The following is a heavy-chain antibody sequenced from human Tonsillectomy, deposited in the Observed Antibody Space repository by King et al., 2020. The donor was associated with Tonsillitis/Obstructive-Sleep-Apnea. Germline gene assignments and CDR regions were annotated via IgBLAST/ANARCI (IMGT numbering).Heavy chain of an antibody. V-gene: IGHV5-51*01. CDR1: GYSFTSYW. J-gene: IGHJ3*02. CDR2: IYPGDSDT. Sequence: QLVQSGAEVKEPGESLKISCKGSGYSFTSYWIGWVRQMPGKGLEWMGIIYPGDSDTRYSPSFQGQVTISADKSFTPAYLQWSSLKASDTAMYYCARQLEEVVVPVNRAFDIWGQGTMVTVSS. CDR3: ARQLEEVVVPVNRAFDI. D-gene: IGHD2-15*01.